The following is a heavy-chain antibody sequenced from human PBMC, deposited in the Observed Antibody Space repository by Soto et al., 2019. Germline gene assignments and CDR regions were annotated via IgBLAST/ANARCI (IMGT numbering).Heavy chain of an antibody. CDR3: TGEVASGY. J-gene: IGHJ4*02. CDR1: GFTVSTYG. Sequence: QVQLVESGGGVVQPGRSLRLSCAVSGFTVSTYGMHWVRQAPGKGLEWVAVISRDGGTKYYADSVKGRFTISRDNSRNTLVLEMNSRGGGEMAVYYCTGEVASGYWGQGTLVTVSS. V-gene: IGHV3-30*03. CDR2: ISRDGGTK. D-gene: IGHD7-27*01.